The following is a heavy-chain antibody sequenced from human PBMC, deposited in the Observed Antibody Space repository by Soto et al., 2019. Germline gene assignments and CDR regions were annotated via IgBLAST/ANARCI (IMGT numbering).Heavy chain of an antibody. V-gene: IGHV3-23*01. CDR3: ARRRSGWYFDY. Sequence: EVQLLESGGGLVQPGGSLRLSCAASGFTFSSYAMNWVRQAPGKGLEWVSVISGSGGSTYYADSVKGRFTISRGNSKNTLYLQMNSLRAEDTAVYYCARRRSGWYFDYWGQGTLVTVSS. CDR2: ISGSGGST. CDR1: GFTFSSYA. J-gene: IGHJ4*02. D-gene: IGHD6-19*01.